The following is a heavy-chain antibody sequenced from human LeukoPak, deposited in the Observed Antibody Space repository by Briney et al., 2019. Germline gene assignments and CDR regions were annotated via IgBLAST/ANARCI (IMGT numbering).Heavy chain of an antibody. V-gene: IGHV1-2*02. D-gene: IGHD2-15*01. CDR1: GYTFTGYY. CDR3: ARARGIVVVVAAPPGGRFDP. Sequence: GASVKASCKASGYTFTGYYMHWVRRAPGQGLEWMGWINPNSGGTNFAQKFQGRVTMTRDTSISTAYMELSRLRSDDTAVYYCARARGIVVVVAAPPGGRFDPWGQGTLVTVSS. J-gene: IGHJ5*02. CDR2: INPNSGGT.